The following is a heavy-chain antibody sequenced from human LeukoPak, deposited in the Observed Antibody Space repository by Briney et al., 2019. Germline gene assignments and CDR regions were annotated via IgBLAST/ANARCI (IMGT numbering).Heavy chain of an antibody. J-gene: IGHJ4*02. CDR1: GFTFSSYA. V-gene: IGHV3-23*01. Sequence: PGGSLRLSCAASGFTFSSYAMSWVRQAPGKGLEWVSAISGSGGSTYYADSVKGRFTISRDNAKNSLYLQMNSLRAEDTAVYYCARDGLKYYDILTGYPESPYYFDYWGQGTLVTVSS. CDR2: ISGSGGST. CDR3: ARDGLKYYDILTGYPESPYYFDY. D-gene: IGHD3-9*01.